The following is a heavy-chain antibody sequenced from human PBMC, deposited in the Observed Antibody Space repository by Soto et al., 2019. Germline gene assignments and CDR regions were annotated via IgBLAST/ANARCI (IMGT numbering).Heavy chain of an antibody. Sequence: QMQLQESGPGLVKPSETLSLTCTVSGGSISSSSYYWGWIRQPPGQGLEWLGTIYSLGNTYYNPSLKSRVTISVDTSKSQLFLKLSSVTAPDTAVYYCARHIYDSSGYYYAYWGQGTLVTVSS. D-gene: IGHD3-22*01. CDR3: ARHIYDSSGYYYAY. J-gene: IGHJ4*02. CDR2: IYSLGNT. V-gene: IGHV4-39*01. CDR1: GGSISSSSYY.